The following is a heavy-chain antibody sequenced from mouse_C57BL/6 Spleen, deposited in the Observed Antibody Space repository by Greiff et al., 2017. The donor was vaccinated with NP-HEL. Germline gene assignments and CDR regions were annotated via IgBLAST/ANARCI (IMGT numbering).Heavy chain of an antibody. V-gene: IGHV8-8*01. CDR3: ARIEEGYYYGSSLYWYFDV. CDR2: IWWDDDK. CDR1: GFSLSTFGMG. J-gene: IGHJ1*03. D-gene: IGHD1-1*01. Sequence: QVQLQQSGPGILQPSQTLSLTCSFSGFSLSTFGMGVGWIRQPSGKGLEWLAHIWWDDDKYYNPALKSRLTISKDTSKNQVFLKIANVDTADTATYYCARIEEGYYYGSSLYWYFDVWGTGTTVTVSS.